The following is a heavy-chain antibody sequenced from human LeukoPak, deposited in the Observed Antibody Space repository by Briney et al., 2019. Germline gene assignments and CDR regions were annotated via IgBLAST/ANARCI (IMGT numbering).Heavy chain of an antibody. Sequence: GGSLRLSCAASGFTFSSYGMHWVRQAPGKGLEWVAFIRYDGSNEYYANSVKGRFTISRDNSKNTLYLQMNSLRPEDTAVYYCAKEQRITLVVVVTPFDDWGQGTLVTVSS. CDR1: GFTFSSYG. CDR3: AKEQRITLVVVVTPFDD. D-gene: IGHD3-22*01. J-gene: IGHJ4*02. V-gene: IGHV3-30*02. CDR2: IRYDGSNE.